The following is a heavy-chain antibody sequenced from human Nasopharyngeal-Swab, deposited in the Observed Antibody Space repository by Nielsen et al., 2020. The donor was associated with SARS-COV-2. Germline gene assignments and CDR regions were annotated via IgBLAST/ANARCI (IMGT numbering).Heavy chain of an antibody. V-gene: IGHV1-24*01. Sequence: ASVKVSCKVSGYTLTELSMHWVRQAPGKGLEWMGGFDPEDGETIYAQKFQGRVTMTEDTSTDTAYMELRSLRSDDTAVYYCAREQAAMYYFDYWGQGTLVTVSS. J-gene: IGHJ4*02. CDR3: AREQAAMYYFDY. CDR1: GYTLTELS. D-gene: IGHD2-2*01. CDR2: FDPEDGET.